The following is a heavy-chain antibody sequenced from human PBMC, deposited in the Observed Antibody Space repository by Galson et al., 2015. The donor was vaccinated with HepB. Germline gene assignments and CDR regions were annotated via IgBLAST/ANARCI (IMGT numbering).Heavy chain of an antibody. Sequence: SLRLSCAGSGFIFRHHAMAWIRQAPGKGLEWVSGINGRGSTRSYSDAVKGRFPISRDNSKDTVFLQMDNLRAEDTAVYYCVKEGSWGGGDWFDPWGQGALVTVS. CDR1: GFIFRHHA. V-gene: IGHV3-23*01. D-gene: IGHD2-21*01. J-gene: IGHJ5*02. CDR2: INGRGSTR. CDR3: VKEGSWGGGDWFDP.